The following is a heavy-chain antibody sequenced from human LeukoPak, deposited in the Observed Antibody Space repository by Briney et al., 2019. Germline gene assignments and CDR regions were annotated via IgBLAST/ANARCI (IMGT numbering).Heavy chain of an antibody. CDR2: IYYTGST. D-gene: IGHD7-27*01. Sequence: SETLSLTCTVSGGSITNSGYYWGWVRQPPGKGLEWIASIYYTGSTYYNPSLKSRVTMSVDTSKNQFSLKLSSVTAADTAVYYCARDGTPGVSDPFDYWGQGTLVTVSS. J-gene: IGHJ4*02. CDR3: ARDGTPGVSDPFDY. V-gene: IGHV4-39*07. CDR1: GGSITNSGYY.